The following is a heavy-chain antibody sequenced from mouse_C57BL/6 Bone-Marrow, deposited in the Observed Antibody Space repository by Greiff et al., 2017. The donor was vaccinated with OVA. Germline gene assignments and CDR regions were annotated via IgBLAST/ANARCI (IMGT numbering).Heavy chain of an antibody. CDR1: GFNIKNTY. D-gene: IGHD1-1*01. V-gene: IGHV14-3*01. J-gene: IGHJ4*01. CDR3: ARGNFGSSFYAMDY. Sequence: EVQLQQSVAELVRPGASVKLSCTASGFNIKNTYMPWVKQRPEQGLAWIGRIDPANDNTKYAPKFQGKATMTADTTSNTAYLQLSSLSSEDTAVYCCARGNFGSSFYAMDYWGQGTSVTVSS. CDR2: IDPANDNT.